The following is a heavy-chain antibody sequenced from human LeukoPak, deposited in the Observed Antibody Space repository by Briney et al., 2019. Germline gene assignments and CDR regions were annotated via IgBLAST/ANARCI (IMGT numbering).Heavy chain of an antibody. V-gene: IGHV4-34*01. CDR2: INHSGST. CDR3: ARSSRYDYVWGSYREHNFDY. D-gene: IGHD3-16*02. CDR1: GGSFSGYY. Sequence: SETLSLTCAVYGGSFSGYYWSWIRQPPGKGLEWIGEINHSGSTNYNPSLKSRVTISVDTSKNQFSLKLSSVTAADTAVYYCARSSRYDYVWGSYREHNFDYWGQGTLVTVSS. J-gene: IGHJ4*02.